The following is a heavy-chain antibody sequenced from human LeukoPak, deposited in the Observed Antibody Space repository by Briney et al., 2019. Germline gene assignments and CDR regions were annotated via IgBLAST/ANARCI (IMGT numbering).Heavy chain of an antibody. CDR2: ISSGGTTI. D-gene: IGHD5-24*01. CDR3: ATRWLSDAFDI. CDR1: GFTFSDYY. J-gene: IGHJ3*02. V-gene: IGHV3-11*04. Sequence: GGSLRLSCAASGFTFSDYYMNWIRQAPGKGLEWISHISSGGTTIYYADSVKGRFTISRDNAKNSLYLQMNSLRAEDTAVYYCATRWLSDAFDIWGQGTMVTVSS.